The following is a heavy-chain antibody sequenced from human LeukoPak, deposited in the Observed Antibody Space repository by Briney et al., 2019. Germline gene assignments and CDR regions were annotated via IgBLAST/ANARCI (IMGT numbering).Heavy chain of an antibody. Sequence: GGSLRLSCAASGFTFSSYSMNWVRQAPGKGLEWVSSISSSSSYIYYADSVKGRFTISRDNAKNSLYLQMNSLRAEDTAVYYCARGIGCSSTSCLYYYYYYMDVWGKGTTVTISS. J-gene: IGHJ6*03. D-gene: IGHD2-2*01. V-gene: IGHV3-21*01. CDR1: GFTFSSYS. CDR3: ARGIGCSSTSCLYYYYYYMDV. CDR2: ISSSSSYI.